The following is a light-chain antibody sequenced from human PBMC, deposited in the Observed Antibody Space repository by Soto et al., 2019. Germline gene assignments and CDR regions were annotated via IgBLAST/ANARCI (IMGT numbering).Light chain of an antibody. CDR2: DAS. CDR3: QQRSNWPPWT. J-gene: IGKJ1*01. V-gene: IGKV3-11*01. CDR1: QSVSSY. Sequence: ELVLTQSPATLSLSPGQRARLSGRASQSVSSYLAWYQQKPGQAPRLLIYDASNRATGIPARFSGSGSGTDFTLTISSLEPEDFAVYYCQQRSNWPPWTFGQGTK.